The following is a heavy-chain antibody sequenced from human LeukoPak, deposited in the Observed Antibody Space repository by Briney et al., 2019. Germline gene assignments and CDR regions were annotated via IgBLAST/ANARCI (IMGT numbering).Heavy chain of an antibody. J-gene: IGHJ2*01. CDR2: INWSGDST. D-gene: IGHD2-15*01. CDR1: NFTFEDYG. CDR3: ARGGGYCRGGSCYQPLAL. V-gene: IGHV3-20*01. Sequence: GGSLRLSCATSNFTFEDYGMSWVRQGPGKGLEWVSGINWSGDSTDYADSVKGRFTISRDNAKKFLYLQMNSLRAEDTALYHCARGGGYCRGGSCYQPLALWGRGTLVTVSS.